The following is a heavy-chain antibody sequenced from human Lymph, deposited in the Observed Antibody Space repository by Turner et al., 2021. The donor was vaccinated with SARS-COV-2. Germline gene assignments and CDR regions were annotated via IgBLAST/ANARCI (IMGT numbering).Heavy chain of an antibody. D-gene: IGHD2-15*01. CDR3: ARDGGGNFNY. Sequence: QVQLVESGGGVVHPGRSLRLTCAASGFTFSSYAMPWVRQAPGKGLEWVALISYDGSNKYYADSVKGRFTISRDNSKNTLYLQMNSLRAEDTAVYYCARDGGGNFNYWGQGTLVTVSS. J-gene: IGHJ4*02. CDR2: ISYDGSNK. V-gene: IGHV3-30-3*01. CDR1: GFTFSSYA.